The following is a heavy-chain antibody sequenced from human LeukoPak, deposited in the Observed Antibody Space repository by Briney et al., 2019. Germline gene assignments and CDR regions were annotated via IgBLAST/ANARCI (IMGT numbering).Heavy chain of an antibody. CDR3: ARDEDSSWYRGNWFDP. J-gene: IGHJ5*02. V-gene: IGHV4-4*07. CDR2: IYTSGST. CDR1: GGSISSYY. Sequence: SETLSLTCTVSGGSISSYYWSWIRQPAGKGLEWIGRIYTSGSTNYNPSLKSRVTMSVDTSKNQFSLKLSSVTAADTAVYYCARDEDSSWYRGNWFDPWGQGTLVTVSS. D-gene: IGHD6-13*01.